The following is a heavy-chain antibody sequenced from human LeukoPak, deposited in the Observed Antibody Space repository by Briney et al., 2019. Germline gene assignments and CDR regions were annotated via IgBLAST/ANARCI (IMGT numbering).Heavy chain of an antibody. CDR2: ISGYGDST. J-gene: IGHJ1*01. D-gene: IGHD3-10*01. CDR3: AQDAEEKGYGRPVEYFQH. V-gene: IGHV3-23*01. CDR1: ALSFSRHV. Sequence: GGSLRLSCASSALSFSRHVINWVRQAPGKGLERVAAISGYGDSTFYADSVKGRFSISRDNSKNTVYLQIDSLRVEDTAVYYCAQDAEEKGYGRPVEYFQHWGQGTLVTVSS.